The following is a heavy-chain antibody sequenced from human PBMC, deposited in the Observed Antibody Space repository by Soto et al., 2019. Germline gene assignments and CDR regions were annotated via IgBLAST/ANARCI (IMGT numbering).Heavy chain of an antibody. CDR2: ISGSGGST. CDR3: AKEGYMIIFGGVITQTYYFDY. CDR1: GFTFSSYA. D-gene: IGHD3-16*02. V-gene: IGHV3-23*01. Sequence: GGSLRLSCAASGFTFSSYAMSWVRQAPGKGLEWVSAISGSGGSTYYADSVKGWFTISRDNSKNTLYLQMNSLRAEDTAVYYCAKEGYMIIFGGVITQTYYFDYWGQGTLVTVSS. J-gene: IGHJ4*02.